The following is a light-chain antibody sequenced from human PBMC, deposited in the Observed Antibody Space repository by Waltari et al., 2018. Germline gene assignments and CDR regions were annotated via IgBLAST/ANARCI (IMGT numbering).Light chain of an antibody. CDR3: QQYGNSPPCS. J-gene: IGKJ1*01. CDR2: DAS. Sequence: EVVLTQSPATLSLSPGDRATLSCGASQIVGRNLVAWYQQKPGLAPRLLIYDASVSATGIPDRFSGSRSGTDFTLTITRLEPEEFAVYYCQQYGNSPPCSFGQGTKVE. CDR1: QIVGRNL. V-gene: IGKV3D-20*01.